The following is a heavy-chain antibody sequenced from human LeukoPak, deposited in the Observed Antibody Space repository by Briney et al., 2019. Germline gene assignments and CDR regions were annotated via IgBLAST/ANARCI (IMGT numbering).Heavy chain of an antibody. D-gene: IGHD4-11*01. J-gene: IGHJ4*02. CDR3: AKDIQRGFDDTNSLDS. V-gene: IGHV3-33*06. CDR2: IWSDGSNR. CDR1: GFIFTHHG. Sequence: GGSLRLSCAASGFIFTHHGMHWVRQAPGKGLEWVAVIWSDGSNRFYSDSVKGRFAISRDDSNDMVYLQMNGLRAHDTAVYYCAKDIQRGFDDTNSLDSWGQGTLVIVSS.